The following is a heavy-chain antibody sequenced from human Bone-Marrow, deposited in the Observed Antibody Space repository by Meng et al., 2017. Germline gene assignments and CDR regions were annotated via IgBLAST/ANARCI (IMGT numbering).Heavy chain of an antibody. CDR2: FDPEDGET. D-gene: IGHD6-6*01. J-gene: IGHJ6*02. CDR1: GYTLTELS. CDR3: ARDIPSSSEAYYYYGMDV. Sequence: ASVKVSCKVSGYTLTELSMHWVRQAPGKGLEWMGGFDPEDGETIYAQKFQGRVTMTEDTSTDTAYMGLRSLRSDDTAVYYCARDIPSSSEAYYYYGMDVWGQGTTVTVSS. V-gene: IGHV1-24*01.